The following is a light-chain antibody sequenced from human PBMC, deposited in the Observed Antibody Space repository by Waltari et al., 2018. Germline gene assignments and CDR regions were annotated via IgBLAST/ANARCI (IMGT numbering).Light chain of an antibody. CDR2: YDN. CDR1: DIGSKS. CDR3: HLWDSSTVNWV. J-gene: IGLJ3*02. V-gene: IGLV3-21*04. Sequence: SYVPTQPPSVSVAPGKTASITCGGDDIGSKSVHWFQQKPGQAPVLVIYYDNDRPSGVPGRLAGSNSGNTATLTISRVEAGDEADYYCHLWDSSTVNWVFGGGTKLTVL.